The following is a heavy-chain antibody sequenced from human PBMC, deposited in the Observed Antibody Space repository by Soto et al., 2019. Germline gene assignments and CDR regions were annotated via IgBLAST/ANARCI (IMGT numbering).Heavy chain of an antibody. D-gene: IGHD6-19*01. CDR3: ATRYSSGWYYFDY. CDR1: GYSFTSYW. J-gene: IGHJ4*02. V-gene: IGHV5-10-1*01. Sequence: GESLKISCKGSGYSFTSYWISWVRQMPGKGLEWMGRIDPSDSYTNYSPSFQGHVTISADKSISTAYLQWSSLKASDTAMYYCATRYSSGWYYFDYWGQGTLVTVYS. CDR2: IDPSDSYT.